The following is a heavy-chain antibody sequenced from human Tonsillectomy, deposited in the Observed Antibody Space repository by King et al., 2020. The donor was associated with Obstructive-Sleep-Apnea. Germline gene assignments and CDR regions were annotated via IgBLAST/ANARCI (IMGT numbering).Heavy chain of an antibody. CDR1: GFTFNDYI. CDR2: ISSDGCYE. J-gene: IGHJ3*02. Sequence: VQLVESGGGVVQPGKSLRLSCPASGFTFNDYILHWVRQAPGKGLEWVAWISSDGCYEYSSDSVKGRLIISRDNSRNTLYLQMNSLIPEDTAVYYCVREGSGAFDIWGQGTTVIVSS. CDR3: VREGSGAFDI. V-gene: IGHV3-30*04. D-gene: IGHD2-15*01.